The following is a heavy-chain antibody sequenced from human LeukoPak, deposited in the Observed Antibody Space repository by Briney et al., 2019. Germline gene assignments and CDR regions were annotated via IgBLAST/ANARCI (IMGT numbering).Heavy chain of an antibody. J-gene: IGHJ5*02. CDR1: GFTFSSYA. CDR2: ISYDGSNK. Sequence: GGSLRLSCAASGFTFSSYAMHWVRQAPGKGLEWVAVISYDGSNKYYADSVKGRFTISRDNSKNTLYLQMNSLRAEDTAVYYCARAESIAARRGNWFDPWGQGTLVTVSS. D-gene: IGHD6-6*01. CDR3: ARAESIAARRGNWFDP. V-gene: IGHV3-30*04.